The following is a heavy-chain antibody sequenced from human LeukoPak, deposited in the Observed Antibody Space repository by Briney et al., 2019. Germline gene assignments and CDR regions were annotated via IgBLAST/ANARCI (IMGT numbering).Heavy chain of an antibody. J-gene: IGHJ6*04. CDR3: ARGSRSGYLISDLDV. CDR1: GYTFTSYD. CDR2: MNPNSGNT. D-gene: IGHD3-3*01. V-gene: IGHV1-8*03. Sequence: ASVKVSCKASGYTFTSYDINWVRPATGQGLEWMGWMNPNSGNTGYAQKFQGRVTITRNTSISTAYMELSSLRSEDTAVYYCARGSRSGYLISDLDVWGKGTTVTVSS.